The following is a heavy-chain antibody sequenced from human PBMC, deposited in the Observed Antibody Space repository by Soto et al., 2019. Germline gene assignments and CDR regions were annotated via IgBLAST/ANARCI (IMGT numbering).Heavy chain of an antibody. J-gene: IGHJ3*02. CDR3: TRHRIIWANHMPTVISNAGFDI. CDR2: IRRKANNYAT. V-gene: IGHV3-73*01. D-gene: IGHD4-17*01. CDR1: GFTFSVSA. Sequence: EVQLVESGGGLVQPGGSLKISCASSGFTFSVSAMHWVRQASGKGLEWVGRIRRKANNYATAYAASTKGRVTISRDDSKHTTYLQISSLKTEDTAVYYCTRHRIIWANHMPTVISNAGFDIWGQGTMVTVSS.